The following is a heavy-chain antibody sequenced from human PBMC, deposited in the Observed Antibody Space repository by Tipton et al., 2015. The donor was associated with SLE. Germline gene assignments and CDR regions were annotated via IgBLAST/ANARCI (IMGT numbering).Heavy chain of an antibody. Sequence: TLSLTCTVSGGSISSGPYHWSWIRQPARKGLEWIGRIYSSGSTNYNPSLKSRVTISVDTSKNQFSLNLSSVTAADTAVYYCARVTGTSDFDYWGQGTLVTVSS. CDR3: ARVTGTSDFDY. J-gene: IGHJ4*02. V-gene: IGHV4-61*02. D-gene: IGHD1-20*01. CDR2: IYSSGST. CDR1: GGSISSGPYH.